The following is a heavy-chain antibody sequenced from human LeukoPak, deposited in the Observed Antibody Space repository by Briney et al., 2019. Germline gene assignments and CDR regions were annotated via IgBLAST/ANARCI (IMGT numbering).Heavy chain of an antibody. CDR3: ARERCPFYY. D-gene: IGHD2-8*01. CDR2: INHSGTT. CDR1: DYSISSGYY. Sequence: PSETLSLTCTVSDYSISSGYYWGWIRPSPRKGLEWIGSINHSGTTYYNPSLKSRVTISVDTSKNQFSLKLSSVTAADTAVYYCARERCPFYYWGQGALVTVSS. J-gene: IGHJ4*02. V-gene: IGHV4-38-2*02.